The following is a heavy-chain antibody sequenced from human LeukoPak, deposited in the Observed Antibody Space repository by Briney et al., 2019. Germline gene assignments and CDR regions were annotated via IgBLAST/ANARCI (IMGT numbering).Heavy chain of an antibody. CDR2: IKQDGSEK. V-gene: IGHV3-7*01. CDR3: ARDLWGLYDSSDSDY. J-gene: IGHJ6*04. CDR1: GFTFSSYW. Sequence: HPGGSLRLSCAASGFTFSSYWMSWVRQAPGKGLEWVANIKQDGSEKYYVDSVKGRFTISRDNAKNLLYLQMNSLRAEDTAVYYCARDLWGLYDSSDSDYWGKGTTVTVSS. D-gene: IGHD3-22*01.